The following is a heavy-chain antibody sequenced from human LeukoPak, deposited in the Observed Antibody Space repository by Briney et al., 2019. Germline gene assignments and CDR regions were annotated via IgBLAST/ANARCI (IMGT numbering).Heavy chain of an antibody. V-gene: IGHV3-23*01. CDR2: ISGSGGTT. Sequence: GGSLRLSCAASGFSFSNYAMSWVRQAPGKGLEWVSAISGSGGTTYYADSVKGRFSISRDNSKNTLYLQMDSLRGEDTAVYYCAKDFRIGYSAHFDYWGQGALVTVSS. J-gene: IGHJ4*02. CDR3: AKDFRIGYSAHFDY. D-gene: IGHD2-21*01. CDR1: GFSFSNYA.